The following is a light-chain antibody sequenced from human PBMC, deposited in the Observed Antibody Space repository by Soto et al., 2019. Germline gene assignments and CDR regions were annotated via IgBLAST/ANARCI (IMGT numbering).Light chain of an antibody. CDR1: NSDVGGYNY. V-gene: IGLV2-14*03. J-gene: IGLJ2*01. Sequence: QSALTQPASVSGSPGQSITISCTGTNSDVGGYNYVSWYQHHPGKAPKLMIYDVSYRPSGVSNRFSGSKSGNTASLTISGLQAEDEADYYCGSYTSSSTFVFGGGTKVTVL. CDR2: DVS. CDR3: GSYTSSSTFV.